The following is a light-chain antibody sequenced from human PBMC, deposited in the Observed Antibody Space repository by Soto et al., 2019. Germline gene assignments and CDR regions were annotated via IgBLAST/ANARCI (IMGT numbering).Light chain of an antibody. V-gene: IGLV2-14*01. CDR2: EVS. Sequence: ALTQPASVSGSPGQSITISCTGTSSDVGGYSRVSWYQHHPGKAPKLIIYEVSDRPSGVSNRFSGSKSGNTASLTISGLQAEDEADYYCNSYTSSNTRVFGTGTKVTVL. CDR1: SSDVGGYSR. J-gene: IGLJ1*01. CDR3: NSYTSSNTRV.